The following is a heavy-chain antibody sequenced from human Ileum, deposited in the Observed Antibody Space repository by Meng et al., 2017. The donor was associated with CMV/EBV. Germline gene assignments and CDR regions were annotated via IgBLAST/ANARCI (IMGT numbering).Heavy chain of an antibody. D-gene: IGHD6-19*01. CDR3: AREQWLVHYFDS. CDR1: GDSFTDYY. CDR2: AYSSGST. V-gene: IGHV4-59*01. Sequence: SETLSLTCSVSGDSFTDYYWSWFRQPPGKGLQYIGYAYSSGSTVYNPSLKSRVTISLDTSKKQVSLKLTSVTTADTAIYYCAREQWLVHYFDSWGQGTRVTVYS. J-gene: IGHJ4*02.